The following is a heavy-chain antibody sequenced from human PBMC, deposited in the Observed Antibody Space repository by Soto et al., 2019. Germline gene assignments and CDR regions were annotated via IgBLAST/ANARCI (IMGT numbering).Heavy chain of an antibody. CDR3: ARHVDGGYYYYYMDV. V-gene: IGHV4-59*08. D-gene: IGHD3-16*01. J-gene: IGHJ6*03. CDR2: IYYSGST. CDR1: GGSISSYY. Sequence: SETLSLTCTVSGGSISSYYWSWIRQPPGKGLEWIGYIYYSGSTNYNPSLKSRVTISVDTSKNQFSLKLSSVTAADTAVYYCARHVDGGYYYYYMDVWGKGTTVTVSS.